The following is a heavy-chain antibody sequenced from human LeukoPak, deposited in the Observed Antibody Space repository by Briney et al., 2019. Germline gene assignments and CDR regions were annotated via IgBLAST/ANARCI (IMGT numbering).Heavy chain of an antibody. V-gene: IGHV3-74*01. CDR3: ARGSSSGWPDYFDH. Sequence: GGSLRLSCAASGFILSTYWMHWVRQVPGKGLLWVSRINGDGKDTPYADSVRGRFTISRDNAKNMLYLQMNSLRVEDTGVYYCARGSSSGWPDYFDHWAREPWSPSPQ. CDR2: INGDGKDT. J-gene: IGHJ4*02. D-gene: IGHD6-19*01. CDR1: GFILSTYW.